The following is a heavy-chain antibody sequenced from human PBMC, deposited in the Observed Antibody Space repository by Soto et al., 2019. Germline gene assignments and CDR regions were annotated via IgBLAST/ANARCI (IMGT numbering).Heavy chain of an antibody. CDR2: ISSSSSYI. V-gene: IGHV3-21*01. CDR3: ARVTLGYCISTNCFFDY. CDR1: GFTFSSYS. Sequence: EVPLVESGGGLVKPGGSLRLSCAASGFTFSSYSMNWVRQAPGKGLEWVSSISSSSSYIYYADSVKGRFTISRDNAKNSLYLQMNSLRPEDTAVYYCARVTLGYCISTNCFFDYWGQGTLVTVSS. D-gene: IGHD2-2*01. J-gene: IGHJ4*02.